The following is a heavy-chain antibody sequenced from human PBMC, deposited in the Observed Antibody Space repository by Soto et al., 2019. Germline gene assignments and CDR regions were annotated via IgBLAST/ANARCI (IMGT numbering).Heavy chain of an antibody. J-gene: IGHJ4*02. Sequence: QVQLVQSGADVKKPGASVKVSCKTSGYTFTSYGTSWVRQVPGQGLEWMGWISAYSGNINYAQKFQDRVTMTTDTSPRIAYMELRSLRSDDTAVYYCARDCRGATCSFHYWRQGTLVTVSS. CDR1: GYTFTSYG. V-gene: IGHV1-18*01. D-gene: IGHD2-15*01. CDR2: ISAYSGNI. CDR3: ARDCRGATCSFHY.